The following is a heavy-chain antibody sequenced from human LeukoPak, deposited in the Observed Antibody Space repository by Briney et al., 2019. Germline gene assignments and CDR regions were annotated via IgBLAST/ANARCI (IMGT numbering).Heavy chain of an antibody. Sequence: GSGPTLVKPTQTLTLTCTFSGFSLSTSGVGVGWIRQPPGKALEWLALIYWDDDKRYSPSLKSRLTITKDTSKNQVVLTMTNMDPVDTATYYCAHNLDVSRDIAEAPFDPWGQGTLVTVSS. CDR3: AHNLDVSRDIAEAPFDP. J-gene: IGHJ5*02. D-gene: IGHD6-19*01. V-gene: IGHV2-5*02. CDR1: GFSLSTSGVG. CDR2: IYWDDDK.